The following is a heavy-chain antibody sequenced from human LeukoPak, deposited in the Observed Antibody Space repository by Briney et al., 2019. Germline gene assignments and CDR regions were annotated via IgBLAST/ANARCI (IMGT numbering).Heavy chain of an antibody. V-gene: IGHV3-30-3*01. CDR3: ARDTIQLWLVPQPYYYYYGMDV. CDR2: ISYDGSNK. CDR1: GFTFSSYA. J-gene: IGHJ6*02. Sequence: GGSLRLSCAASGFTFSSYAMHWVRQAPGKGLEWVAVISYDGSNKYYADSVKGRFTISRDNSKNTLYLQMNSLRAEDTAVYYCARDTIQLWLVPQPYYYYYGMDVWGQGTTVTVSS. D-gene: IGHD5-18*01.